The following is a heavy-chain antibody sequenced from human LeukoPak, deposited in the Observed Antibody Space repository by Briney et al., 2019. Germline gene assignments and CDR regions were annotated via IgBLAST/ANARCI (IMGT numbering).Heavy chain of an antibody. Sequence: PSETLSLTCSVSGGSISSYYWSWLRQPAGKGREWIGRIYTSGNTNYNPSLKSRVTISVDTSKNQFSLKLSSVTAADTAVYYCAREFLIVVVVAATPGVRNWFDPWGQGTLVTVSS. CDR3: AREFLIVVVVAATPGVRNWFDP. CDR1: GGSISSYY. CDR2: IYTSGNT. V-gene: IGHV4-4*07. D-gene: IGHD2-15*01. J-gene: IGHJ5*02.